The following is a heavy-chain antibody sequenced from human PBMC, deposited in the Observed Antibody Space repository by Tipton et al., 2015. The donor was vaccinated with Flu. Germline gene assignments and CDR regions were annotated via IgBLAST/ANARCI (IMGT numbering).Heavy chain of an antibody. D-gene: IGHD1-1*01. V-gene: IGHV1-8*01. Sequence: QVQLVQSGAEVRKPGASVKVSCKASGYTFTSYDINWVRQATGQGLEWMGWMNPNSGNTGYAQKFQGRVTMTRNTSISTAYMELSSLRSEDTAVYYCARLTKLELHPGGWFGPWGQGTLVTVSS. CDR1: GYTFTSYD. J-gene: IGHJ5*02. CDR2: MNPNSGNT. CDR3: ARLTKLELHPGGWFGP.